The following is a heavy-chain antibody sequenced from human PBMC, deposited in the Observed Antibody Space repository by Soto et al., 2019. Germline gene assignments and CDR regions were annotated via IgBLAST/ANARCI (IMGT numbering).Heavy chain of an antibody. Sequence: EVQLLESGGGSVQPGGSLRLSCAASGFSFSSYAMSWVRQAPGKGLEWVSSISTSGDSTNYADSVKGRVTISRDNSKYTQYLQMNSLRAEDTAVYYCAKNYFMDVWGKGTTVTVSS. J-gene: IGHJ6*03. CDR3: AKNYFMDV. V-gene: IGHV3-23*01. CDR1: GFSFSSYA. CDR2: ISTSGDST.